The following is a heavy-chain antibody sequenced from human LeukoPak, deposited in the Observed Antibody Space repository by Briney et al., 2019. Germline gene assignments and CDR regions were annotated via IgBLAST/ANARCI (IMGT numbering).Heavy chain of an antibody. Sequence: PGGSLRLSCAASGFTFWSYGMHWVRQAPGKGLEWVAVIWYDGSNKYYADSVKGRFTISRDNSKNMVYLQMNSLRADDTAVYYCAKTAVVITFRFDDWGQGALVTVSS. CDR1: GFTFWSYG. CDR2: IWYDGSNK. CDR3: AKTAVVITFRFDD. J-gene: IGHJ4*02. D-gene: IGHD4/OR15-4a*01. V-gene: IGHV3-33*06.